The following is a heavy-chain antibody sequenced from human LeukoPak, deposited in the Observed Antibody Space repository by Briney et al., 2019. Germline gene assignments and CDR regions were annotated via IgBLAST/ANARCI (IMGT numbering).Heavy chain of an antibody. CDR3: ARGGIVVVPAATYGMDV. V-gene: IGHV1-69*13. D-gene: IGHD2-2*01. CDR2: IIPIFGTA. J-gene: IGHJ6*02. CDR1: GGTFSSYA. Sequence: SVTVSCKASGGTFSSYAISWVRQAPGQGLEWMGGIIPIFGTANYAQKFQGRVTITADESTSTAYMELSSLRSEDTAVYYCARGGIVVVPAATYGMDVWGQGTTVTVSS.